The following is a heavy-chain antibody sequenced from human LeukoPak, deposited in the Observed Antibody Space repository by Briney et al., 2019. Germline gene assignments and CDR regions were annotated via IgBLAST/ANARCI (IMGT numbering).Heavy chain of an antibody. CDR3: ARVADSSGWYWFDP. Sequence: SVKVSCKASGGTFSSYAISWVRQAPGQGLEWMGRIIPILGIANYAQKFQGRVTITADKSTSTAYMELSSLRSEDTAVYYCARVADSSGWYWFDPWGQGTLVTVSS. CDR1: GGTFSSYA. CDR2: IIPILGIA. V-gene: IGHV1-69*04. D-gene: IGHD6-19*01. J-gene: IGHJ5*02.